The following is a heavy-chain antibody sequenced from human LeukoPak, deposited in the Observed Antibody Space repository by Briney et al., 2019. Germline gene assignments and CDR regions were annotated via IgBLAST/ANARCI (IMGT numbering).Heavy chain of an antibody. D-gene: IGHD3-16*01. V-gene: IGHV3-74*01. J-gene: IGHJ4*02. CDR3: ASAYTYVRLGDH. Sequence: PGGSLRLSCAVSGLGFSNYWMHWVRQAPGKGLVWVARTNLHGTTVDYADSVKGRFTIPRDNAKNTLFLQMNSLRAEDTAVYYCASAYTYVRLGDHWGQGTLVTVSS. CDR2: TNLHGTTV. CDR1: GLGFSNYW.